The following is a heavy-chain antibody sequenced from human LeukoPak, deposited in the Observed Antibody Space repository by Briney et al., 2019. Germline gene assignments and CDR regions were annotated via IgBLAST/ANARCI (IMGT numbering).Heavy chain of an antibody. CDR2: INSDGSST. D-gene: IGHD7-27*01. V-gene: IGHV3-74*01. CDR3: ARSGWNWGSSHYYGMDV. CDR1: GFTFSSYW. Sequence: PGGSLRLSCAASGFTFSSYWMHWVRQAPGKGLVWVSYINSDGSSTSYADSVKGRFTISRDNAKNSLYLQMNSLRAEDTAVYYCARSGWNWGSSHYYGMDVWGQGTTVTVSS. J-gene: IGHJ6*02.